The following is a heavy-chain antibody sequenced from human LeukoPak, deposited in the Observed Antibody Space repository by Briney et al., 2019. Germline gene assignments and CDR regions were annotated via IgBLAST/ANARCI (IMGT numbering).Heavy chain of an antibody. CDR3: AFLIRRGSYPYYFDY. CDR2: IYPGDSDT. J-gene: IGHJ4*02. D-gene: IGHD3-16*02. V-gene: IGHV5-51*01. Sequence: GEALKISCKGSGYSFTNYWIGWVRQMPGKGPGLMGIIYPGDSDTRYRPSFQGQVTISADKSISTAYLQWSSLKASDTAMYYCAFLIRRGSYPYYFDYWGQGTLVTVSS. CDR1: GYSFTNYW.